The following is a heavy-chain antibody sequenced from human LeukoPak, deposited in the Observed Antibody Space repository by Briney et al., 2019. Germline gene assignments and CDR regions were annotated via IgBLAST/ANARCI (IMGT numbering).Heavy chain of an antibody. Sequence: SQTLSLTCTVSGGSISSGDYYWSWIRQPPGKGLEWIGYIYYSGSTNYNPSLKSRVTISVDTSKNQFSLKLSSVTAADTAVYYCARVVVPVASNWFDPWGQGTLVTVSS. V-gene: IGHV4-30-4*08. CDR1: GGSISSGDYY. CDR3: ARVVVPVASNWFDP. CDR2: IYYSGST. D-gene: IGHD2-2*01. J-gene: IGHJ5*02.